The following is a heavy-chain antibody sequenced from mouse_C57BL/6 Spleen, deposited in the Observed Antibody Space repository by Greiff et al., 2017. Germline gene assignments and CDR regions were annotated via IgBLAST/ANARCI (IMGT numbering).Heavy chain of an antibody. Sequence: VKLVESGAELVKPGASVKISCKASGYAFSSYWMNWVKQRPGKGLEWIGQIYPGDGDTNYNGKFKGKATLTADKSSSTAYMQLSSLTSEDSAVYFCATSGGYWYFDVWGTGTTVTVSS. J-gene: IGHJ1*03. V-gene: IGHV1-80*01. CDR1: GYAFSSYW. CDR3: ATSGGYWYFDV. CDR2: IYPGDGDT. D-gene: IGHD3-1*01.